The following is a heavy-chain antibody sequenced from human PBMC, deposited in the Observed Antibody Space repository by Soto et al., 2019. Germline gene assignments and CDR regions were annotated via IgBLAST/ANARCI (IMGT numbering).Heavy chain of an antibody. CDR3: ARTSMQSRGYSYGHGGMDV. V-gene: IGHV5-10-1*01. J-gene: IGHJ6*02. CDR2: IDPSDSYT. D-gene: IGHD5-18*01. CDR1: GYRFTRYW. Sequence: GGSVKLSCKGSGYRFTRYWISWVRQMPGKGLEWMGRIDPSDSYTNYSPSFQGHVTISADKSISTAYLQWSSLKASDTAMYYCARTSMQSRGYSYGHGGMDVWGQGTTVTVSS.